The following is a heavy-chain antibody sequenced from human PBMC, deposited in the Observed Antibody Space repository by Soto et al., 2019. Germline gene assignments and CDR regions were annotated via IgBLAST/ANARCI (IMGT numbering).Heavy chain of an antibody. D-gene: IGHD2-21*02. J-gene: IGHJ6*02. CDR1: GFTVSSSY. Sequence: GGSLRLSCNASGFTVSSSYMSWVRQAPGMGLEWVAVIESGGTAHYADSVKGRFTISRDNPNNIIYLQLHTLRAEDTAVYYCAKDLGPLKLLNYVFYGLDVCGQGTTVTVSS. CDR2: IESGGTA. CDR3: AKDLGPLKLLNYVFYGLDV. V-gene: IGHV3-53*01.